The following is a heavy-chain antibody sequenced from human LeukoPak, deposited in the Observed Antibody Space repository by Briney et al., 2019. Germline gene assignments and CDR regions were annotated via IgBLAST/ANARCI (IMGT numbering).Heavy chain of an antibody. CDR1: GFTFSSYG. V-gene: IGHV3-30*03. CDR3: ARDRSLTGYLYWYFDL. Sequence: GALRLSCAASGFTFSSYGMHWVRQAPGKGLEWVAVISYDGSNKYYADSVKGRFTISRDNSKNTLYLQMNSLRAEDTAVYYCARDRSLTGYLYWYFDLWGRGTLVTVSS. J-gene: IGHJ2*01. D-gene: IGHD3-9*01. CDR2: ISYDGSNK.